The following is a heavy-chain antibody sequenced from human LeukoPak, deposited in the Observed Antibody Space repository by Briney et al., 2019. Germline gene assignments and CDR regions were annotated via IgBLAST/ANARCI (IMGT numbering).Heavy chain of an antibody. D-gene: IGHD3-10*01. CDR3: ARGATMVRGVIMPFDY. V-gene: IGHV3-21*01. Sequence: GGSLRLSCAASGFTFSSYSMNWVRQAPGKGLEGVSSISSSSSYIYYADSVKGRFTISRDNAKNSLYLQMNSLRAEDTAVYYCARGATMVRGVIMPFDYWGQGTLVTVSS. CDR2: ISSSSSYI. J-gene: IGHJ4*02. CDR1: GFTFSSYS.